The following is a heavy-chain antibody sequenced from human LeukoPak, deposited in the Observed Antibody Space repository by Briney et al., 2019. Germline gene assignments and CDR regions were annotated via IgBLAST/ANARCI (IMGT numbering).Heavy chain of an antibody. D-gene: IGHD3-22*01. Sequence: GGSLRLSCAASGFTFSSYAMSWVRQAPGKGLEWVSSISGSGSSTYYADSVKGRFTTSRDNSKNPLYLQMNSLRAEDTAVYYCANGYSSGYYYFDYWGQGTLVTVSS. V-gene: IGHV3-23*01. J-gene: IGHJ4*02. CDR3: ANGYSSGYYYFDY. CDR1: GFTFSSYA. CDR2: ISGSGSST.